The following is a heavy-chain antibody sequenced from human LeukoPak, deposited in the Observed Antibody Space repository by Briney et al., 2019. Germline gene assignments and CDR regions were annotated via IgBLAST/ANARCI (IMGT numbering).Heavy chain of an antibody. Sequence: TSETLSLTCTVSGGSISSYYWSWIRQPPGKGLEWIAYIYYSGSTNYNPSLKSRVTMSVDTSKNQFSLKLSSVTAADTAVYYCARVGLLGTMVRGVIITYFDYWGQGTLVAVSS. J-gene: IGHJ4*02. CDR2: IYYSGST. D-gene: IGHD3-10*01. CDR1: GGSISSYY. V-gene: IGHV4-59*12. CDR3: ARVGLLGTMVRGVIITYFDY.